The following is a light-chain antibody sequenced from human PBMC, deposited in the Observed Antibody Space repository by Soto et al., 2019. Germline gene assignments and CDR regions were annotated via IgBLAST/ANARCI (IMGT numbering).Light chain of an antibody. CDR1: QSVLYSSNDKNY. V-gene: IGKV4-1*01. Sequence: DIVMTQSPDSLAVSLGERATINCKSSQSVLYSSNDKNYLTWYQQKPVQPPNLLIYWASTRESGVPDRFSGSGSGTDFTLTISSLQAEDVAIYYCHQYYSTPWTFGQGTKVEIK. J-gene: IGKJ1*01. CDR2: WAS. CDR3: HQYYSTPWT.